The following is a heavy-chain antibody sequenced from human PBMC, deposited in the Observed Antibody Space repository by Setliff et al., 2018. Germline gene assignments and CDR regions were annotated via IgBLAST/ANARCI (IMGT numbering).Heavy chain of an antibody. CDR2: ISPNYDYT. Sequence: ASVKVSCKASGFVFTNYAITWVRQAPGQGLEWMGWISPNYDYTNYAQKFQDRVTITADTSTGTAYMELRSLRSDDTALYFCARFGGSCSSSSCYASDLWGQGTMVTVSS. J-gene: IGHJ3*01. CDR3: ARFGGSCSSSSCYASDL. D-gene: IGHD2-2*01. V-gene: IGHV1-18*01. CDR1: GFVFTNYA.